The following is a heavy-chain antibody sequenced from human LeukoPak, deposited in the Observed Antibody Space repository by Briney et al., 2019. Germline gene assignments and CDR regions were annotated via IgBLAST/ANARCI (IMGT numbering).Heavy chain of an antibody. CDR2: IYPGDSDT. CDR3: ARPPYYHDSSGYHEYDAFDI. D-gene: IGHD3-22*01. J-gene: IGHJ3*02. CDR1: GYSFTSYW. V-gene: IGHV5-51*01. Sequence: PGESLKISCKGSGYSFTSYWIGWVRQMPGKGLEWMGIIYPGDSDTRYSPSFQGQVTISADKSISTAYLQWSSLKASDTAMYYCARPPYYHDSSGYHEYDAFDIWGQGTMVTVSS.